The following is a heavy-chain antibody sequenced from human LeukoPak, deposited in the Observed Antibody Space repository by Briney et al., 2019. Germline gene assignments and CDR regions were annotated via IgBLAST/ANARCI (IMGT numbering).Heavy chain of an antibody. D-gene: IGHD4-11*01. CDR3: AKAFDYNGLRGEGGSFDC. Sequence: GGSLRLSCVASGFNFSKNDMHWVRQTTERGLEWVSAIGVAGDTYYADPVKGRFTISRENGKNSVYLQMNSLRAGDTAVYFCAKAFDYNGLRGEGGSFDCWGQGALVSVSS. CDR2: IGVAGDT. V-gene: IGHV3-13*01. J-gene: IGHJ4*02. CDR1: GFNFSKND.